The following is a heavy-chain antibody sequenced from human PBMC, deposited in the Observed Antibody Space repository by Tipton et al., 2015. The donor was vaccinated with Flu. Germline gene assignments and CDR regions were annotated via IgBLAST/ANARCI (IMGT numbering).Heavy chain of an antibody. CDR3: AKQGGNWGVGSSLLSEH. V-gene: IGHV5-51*01. D-gene: IGHD6-13*01. Sequence: QLVQSGAEVKKPGESLKISCKGSGYSFTSYWIGWVRQMPGKGLEWMGLIYPGDSDTRYSPAFQGQVTISADKSISTAYLQWSSLKASDTAMYYCAKQGGNWGVGSSLLSEHWGQGTLVTVSS. CDR1: GYSFTSYW. J-gene: IGHJ1*01. CDR2: IYPGDSDT.